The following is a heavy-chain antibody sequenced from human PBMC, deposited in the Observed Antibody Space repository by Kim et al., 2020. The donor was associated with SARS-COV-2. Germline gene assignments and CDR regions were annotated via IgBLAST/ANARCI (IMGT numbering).Heavy chain of an antibody. D-gene: IGHD3-9*01. V-gene: IGHV3-53*01. CDR3: ATMGPIST. J-gene: IGHJ4*02. Sequence: GGSLRLSCAASGFTVSDNHMNWVRQAPGQGLEWVSFIYDNGNTHYAGSVQGRFVISTDSYTNTVFLQMNGLRAEDSALYFCATMGPISTWGQGTLVTVSS. CDR2: IYDNGNT. CDR1: GFTVSDNH.